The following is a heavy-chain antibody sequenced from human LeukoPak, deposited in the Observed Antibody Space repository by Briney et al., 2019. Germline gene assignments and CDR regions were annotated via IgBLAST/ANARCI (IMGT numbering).Heavy chain of an antibody. V-gene: IGHV3-23*01. D-gene: IGHD2-2*01. CDR3: AKAVLVTGFCTSTSCPSDY. CDR2: ISRSGDFT. J-gene: IGHJ4*02. Sequence: GGSLRLPCAASGFTFSSYAMSWFRQAPGKGLEWVSTISRSGDFTYYADSVEGRFTISRDNSKNTLYLQMNSLRAEDTALYYCAKAVLVTGFCTSTSCPSDYWGQGTLVTVSS. CDR1: GFTFSSYA.